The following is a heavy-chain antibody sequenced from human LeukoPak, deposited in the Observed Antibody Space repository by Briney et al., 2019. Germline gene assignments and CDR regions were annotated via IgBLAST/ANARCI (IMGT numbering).Heavy chain of an antibody. J-gene: IGHJ4*02. CDR2: ISYDGSNN. CDR1: EFTFSSYG. D-gene: IGHD6-13*01. CDR3: AKERSGIPAAANY. V-gene: IGHV3-30*18. Sequence: PGGSLRLSCVASEFTFSSYGMHWVRQAPGKGLEWVASISYDGSNNYYADSVKGRFTISRDNSKNTLYLQMNSLNTEDTAVYYCAKERSGIPAAANYWGQGTLVTVSS.